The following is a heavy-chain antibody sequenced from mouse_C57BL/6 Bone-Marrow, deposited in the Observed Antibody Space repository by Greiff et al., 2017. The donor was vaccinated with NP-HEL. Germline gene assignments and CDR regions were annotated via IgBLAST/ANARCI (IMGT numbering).Heavy chain of an antibody. J-gene: IGHJ2*01. CDR2: ISDGGSYT. Sequence: EVKLMESGGGLVKPGGSLKLSCAASGFTFSSYAMSWVRQTPEKRLEWVATISDGGSYTYYPDNVKGRFTISRDNAKNNLYLQMSHLKSEDTAMYYCARVDGNYGRDYWGQGTTLTVSS. CDR1: GFTFSSYA. D-gene: IGHD1-1*02. V-gene: IGHV5-4*03. CDR3: ARVDGNYGRDY.